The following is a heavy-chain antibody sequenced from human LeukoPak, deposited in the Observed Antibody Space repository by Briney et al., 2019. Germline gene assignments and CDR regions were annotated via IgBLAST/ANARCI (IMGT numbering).Heavy chain of an antibody. J-gene: IGHJ4*02. CDR1: GYSFTSYD. D-gene: IGHD6-19*01. V-gene: IGHV1-8*01. Sequence: ASVKVSCKASGYSFTSYDINWVRQATGQGLEWMGWTNPNSGNTGYAQKFKGRLAMTRNTSISTAYMELTSLRSEDTAVYYCARGSGCAVDWGQGTLVTVSS. CDR2: TNPNSGNT. CDR3: ARGSGCAVD.